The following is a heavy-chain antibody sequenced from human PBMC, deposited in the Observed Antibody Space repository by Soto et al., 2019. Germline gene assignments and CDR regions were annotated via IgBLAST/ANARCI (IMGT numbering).Heavy chain of an antibody. V-gene: IGHV4-39*01. J-gene: IGHJ4*02. CDR1: GGSVSSSSYS. Sequence: SETLSLTCTVSGGSVSSSSYSWGWIRQSPGKGLEWIGTIYSSENTYYNPSLLSRVTISVDTSKNEFSLRLGSVTAADTAVYYCARLKTYDVLNKSDYWGQGSLVTVSS. CDR3: ARLKTYDVLNKSDY. D-gene: IGHD3-9*01. CDR2: IYSSENT.